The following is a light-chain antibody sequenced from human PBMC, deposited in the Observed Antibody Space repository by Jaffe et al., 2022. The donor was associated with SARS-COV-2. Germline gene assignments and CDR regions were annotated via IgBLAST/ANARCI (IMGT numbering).Light chain of an antibody. CDR2: SNN. V-gene: IGLV1-44*01. CDR1: SSNIGSNT. J-gene: IGLJ3*02. CDR3: AAWDDSLNGWV. Sequence: QSVLTQPPSASGTPRQRVTISCSGSSSNIGSNTVNWYQQLPGTAPKLLIYSNNQRPSGVPDRISGSKSGTSASLAISGLQSEDEADYYCAAWDDSLNGWVFGGGTKLTVL.